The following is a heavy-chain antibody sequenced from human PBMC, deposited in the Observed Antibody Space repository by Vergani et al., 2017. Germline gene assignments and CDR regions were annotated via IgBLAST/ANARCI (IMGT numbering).Heavy chain of an antibody. J-gene: IGHJ6*04. V-gene: IGHV4-59*01. Sequence: QVQLQESGPGLVKPSETLSLTCTVSGGSISSYYWSWIRQPPGKGLEWIGYIYYSGSTNYNPSLKSRVTISVDTSKNQFSLKLTSVTAADTAVYYCARGATRYYDYGMDVWGKGTTVTVSS. CDR2: IYYSGST. CDR1: GGSISSYY. CDR3: ARGATRYYDYGMDV. D-gene: IGHD2-15*01.